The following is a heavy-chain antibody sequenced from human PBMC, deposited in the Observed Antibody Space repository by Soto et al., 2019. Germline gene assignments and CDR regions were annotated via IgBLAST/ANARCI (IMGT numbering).Heavy chain of an antibody. CDR2: IYYSGST. V-gene: IGHV4-59*08. Sequence: GPLRLSCAASGFTFSSYAMSWVRQAPGKGLEWIGYIYYSGSTNYNPSLKSRVTISVDTSKNQFSLKLSSVTAEDTAVYYCARHDVGIWGQGTMVTVSS. CDR1: GFTFSSYA. J-gene: IGHJ3*02. CDR3: ARHDVGI. D-gene: IGHD1-26*01.